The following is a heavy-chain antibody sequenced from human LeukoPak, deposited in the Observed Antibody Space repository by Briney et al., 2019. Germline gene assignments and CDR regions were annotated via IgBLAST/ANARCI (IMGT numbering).Heavy chain of an antibody. V-gene: IGHV2-5*02. D-gene: IGHD1-26*01. J-gene: IGHJ4*02. CDR3: AYRTVGATNLCFDY. Sequence: SGPTQANLTHTLTLTCTFSGFSLRTSGVGVGWIRQPPGKALEWLALSYWDDDKRYSPSLKSRLTITNDTSKNQVVLTMTHMNPVDTATYYCAYRTVGATNLCFDYWGQGTLVTVSS. CDR2: SYWDDDK. CDR1: GFSLRTSGVG.